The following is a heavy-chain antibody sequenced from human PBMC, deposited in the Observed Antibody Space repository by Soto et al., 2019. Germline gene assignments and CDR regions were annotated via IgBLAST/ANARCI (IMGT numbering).Heavy chain of an antibody. CDR3: VRDDFGVVMDD. J-gene: IGHJ4*02. D-gene: IGHD3-3*01. CDR2: IDTDGSST. CDR1: GFTFSSYW. Sequence: EVQLVESGGGLVQPGESLRLSCAASGFTFSSYWMHWVRQAPGKGLVWVAHIDTDGSSTSYADSVKGRFTISRDNAKNTLYLQMNSVRAEDMAVYYCVRDDFGVVMDDWGLGTLVTVSS. V-gene: IGHV3-74*01.